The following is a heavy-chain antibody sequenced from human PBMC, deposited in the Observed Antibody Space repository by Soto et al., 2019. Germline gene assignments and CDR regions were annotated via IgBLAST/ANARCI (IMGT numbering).Heavy chain of an antibody. J-gene: IGHJ2*01. V-gene: IGHV3-30-3*01. CDR3: ARVTIAVAGTAGYFDL. D-gene: IGHD6-19*01. CDR2: ISYDGSNK. CDR1: GFTFSSYA. Sequence: QMQLVESGGGVVQPGRSLRLSCAASGFTFSSYAMHWVRQAPGKGLEWVAVISYDGSNKYYADSVKGRFTISRDNSKNTRYLQMNSLRAEDTALYYWARVTIAVAGTAGYFDLWGRGTLVTVSS.